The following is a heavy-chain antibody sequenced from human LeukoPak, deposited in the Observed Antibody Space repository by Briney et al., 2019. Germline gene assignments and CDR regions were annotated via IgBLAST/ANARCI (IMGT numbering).Heavy chain of an antibody. J-gene: IGHJ4*02. Sequence: SETLSLTCTVSGGSISSSSYYWGWIRQPPGRGLEWIGSIYYSGSTYYNPSLKSRVTIFVDTSKNQFSLKPSSVTAADTAVYYCAKDYKFDYWGQGTLVTVSS. V-gene: IGHV4-39*01. CDR3: AKDYKFDY. CDR2: IYYSGST. CDR1: GGSISSSSYY. D-gene: IGHD4-11*01.